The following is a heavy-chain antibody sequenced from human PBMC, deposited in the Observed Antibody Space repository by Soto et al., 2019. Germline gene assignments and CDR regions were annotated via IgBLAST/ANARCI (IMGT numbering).Heavy chain of an antibody. V-gene: IGHV1-2*04. Sequence: ASVKVSCKASGYTFTGYYMHWVRQAPGQGLEWMGWINPNSGGTNYAQKFQGWVTMTRDTSISTAYMELSRLRSDDTAVYYCAREELGYCSGGSCYSGYYGMDVWGQGTTVTV. J-gene: IGHJ6*02. CDR3: AREELGYCSGGSCYSGYYGMDV. CDR1: GYTFTGYY. CDR2: INPNSGGT. D-gene: IGHD2-15*01.